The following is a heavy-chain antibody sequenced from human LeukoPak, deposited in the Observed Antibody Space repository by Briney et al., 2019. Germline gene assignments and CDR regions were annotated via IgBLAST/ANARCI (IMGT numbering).Heavy chain of an antibody. CDR2: ISAYNGNT. CDR3: ARGPPLRYFDWLSHYYYYGMDV. Sequence: ASVKVSRKASGYTFTSYGISWVRQAPGQGLEWMGWISAYNGNTNYAQKLQGRVTMTTDTSTSTAYMELRSLRSDDTAVYYCARGPPLRYFDWLSHYYYYGMDVWGQGTTVTVSS. V-gene: IGHV1-18*01. CDR1: GYTFTSYG. J-gene: IGHJ6*02. D-gene: IGHD3-9*01.